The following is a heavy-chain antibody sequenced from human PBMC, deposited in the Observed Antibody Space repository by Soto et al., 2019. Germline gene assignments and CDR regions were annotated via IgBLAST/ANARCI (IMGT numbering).Heavy chain of an antibody. CDR1: GYTFTGYY. CDR3: ARETSLMTTVTANWFDP. Sequence: GASVKVSCKASGYTFTGYYMHWVRQAPGQGLEWMGWINPNSGGTNYAQKFQGWVTMTRDTSISTAYMELSRLRSDDTAVYYCARETSLMTTVTANWFDPWGQGTLVTVSS. J-gene: IGHJ5*02. D-gene: IGHD4-4*01. V-gene: IGHV1-2*04. CDR2: INPNSGGT.